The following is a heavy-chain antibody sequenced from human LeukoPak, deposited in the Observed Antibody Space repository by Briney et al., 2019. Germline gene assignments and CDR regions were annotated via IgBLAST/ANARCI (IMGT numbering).Heavy chain of an antibody. Sequence: GGSLRLSCAASGFTFSSYCMSWVRQAPRKGLEWVANIKKNGIEKYYVDSVKGRFTISRDNAKTSLYLQMNSLRAEDAAVYYCARHLSGVTGYTYGRGIDYWGQGTLVTVSS. CDR2: IKKNGIEK. D-gene: IGHD5-18*01. CDR1: GFTFSSYC. V-gene: IGHV3-7*01. J-gene: IGHJ4*02. CDR3: ARHLSGVTGYTYGRGIDY.